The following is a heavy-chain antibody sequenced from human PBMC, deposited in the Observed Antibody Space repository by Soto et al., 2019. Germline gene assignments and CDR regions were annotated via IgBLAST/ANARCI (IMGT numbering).Heavy chain of an antibody. J-gene: IGHJ4*02. D-gene: IGHD2-8*01. Sequence: ASVEVSCKASGYTFTRYGISWVRQAPGQGLEWMGWISGFNGNTKESEKFQGRVTLTTDTAANTAHMELRGLRSDDTAVYYCARASAYSTPWSFDNWGQGTLVTVSS. V-gene: IGHV1-18*01. CDR3: ARASAYSTPWSFDN. CDR2: ISGFNGNT. CDR1: GYTFTRYG.